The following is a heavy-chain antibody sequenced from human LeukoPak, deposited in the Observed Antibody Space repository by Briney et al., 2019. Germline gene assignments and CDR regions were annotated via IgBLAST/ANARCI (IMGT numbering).Heavy chain of an antibody. Sequence: ASVKVYCKVSGYTLTELSMHWVRQAPGKGLEWMGGFDPEDGETIYAQKFQGRVTMTEDTSTDTAYMELSSLRSEDTAVYCCATVLGYGYYFDYWGQGTLVTVSS. J-gene: IGHJ4*02. V-gene: IGHV1-24*01. D-gene: IGHD5-18*01. CDR1: GYTLTELS. CDR3: ATVLGYGYYFDY. CDR2: FDPEDGET.